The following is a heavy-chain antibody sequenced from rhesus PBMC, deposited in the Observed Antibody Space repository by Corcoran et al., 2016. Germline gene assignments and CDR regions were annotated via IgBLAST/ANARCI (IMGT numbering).Heavy chain of an antibody. J-gene: IGHJ4*01. CDR2: ISGTCGST. Sequence: QLQLQESGPGLVKPSETLSLTCAVSGGSISSNYWTWIRQPPRKGLEWIGRISGTCGSTDSNPSPNGRVTSSTDTSKNQFSLKLNSVTAADMSVYYCARGLDYWGQGVLVTVSS. CDR1: GGSISSNY. V-gene: IGHV4-173*01. CDR3: ARGLDY.